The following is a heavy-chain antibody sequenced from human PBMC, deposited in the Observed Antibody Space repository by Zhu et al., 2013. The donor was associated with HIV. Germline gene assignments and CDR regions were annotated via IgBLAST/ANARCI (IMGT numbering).Heavy chain of an antibody. CDR3: ARSPVEDYGDYEPHGWFDP. D-gene: IGHD4-17*01. Sequence: QVQLVQSGAEVKKPGSSVKVSCKASGGTFSSYAISWVRQAPGQGLEWMGGIIPIFGTANYAQKFQGRVTITADKSTSTAYMELSSLRSEDTAVYYCARSPVEDYGDYEPHGWFDPWGQGTLVTVSS. V-gene: IGHV1-69*06. J-gene: IGHJ5*02. CDR2: IIPIFGTA. CDR1: GGTFSSYA.